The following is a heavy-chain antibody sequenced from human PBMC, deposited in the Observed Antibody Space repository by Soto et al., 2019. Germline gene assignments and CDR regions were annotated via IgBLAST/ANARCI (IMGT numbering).Heavy chain of an antibody. CDR3: AGGGDYAYYYYGMDV. V-gene: IGHV4-39*01. J-gene: IGHJ6*02. CDR2: IYYSGST. D-gene: IGHD4-17*01. Sequence: PSETLSLTCTVSGGSISSSSYYWGWIRQPPGKGLEWIGSIYYSGSTYYNPSLKSRVTISVDTSKNQFSLKLSSVTAADTAVYYCAGGGDYAYYYYGMDVWGQGTTVTVSS. CDR1: GGSISSSSYY.